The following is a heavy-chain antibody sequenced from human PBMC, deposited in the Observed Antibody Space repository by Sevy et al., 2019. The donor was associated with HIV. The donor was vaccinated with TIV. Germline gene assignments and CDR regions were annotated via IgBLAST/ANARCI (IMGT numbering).Heavy chain of an antibody. CDR2: ISGSGGST. D-gene: IGHD6-6*01. CDR1: GFTFSSYA. CDR3: AKSIGAYYYYGMDV. V-gene: IGHV3-23*01. Sequence: GGSLRLSCAASGFTFSSYAMSWVRQAPGKGLEWVSAISGSGGSTYYADSVKRRFTISRDNSKNTLYLQMNSLRAEDTAVYYCAKSIGAYYYYGMDVWGQGTTVTVSS. J-gene: IGHJ6*02.